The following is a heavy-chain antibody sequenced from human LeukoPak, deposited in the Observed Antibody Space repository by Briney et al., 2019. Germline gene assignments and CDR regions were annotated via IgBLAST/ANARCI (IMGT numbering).Heavy chain of an antibody. J-gene: IGHJ6*02. CDR3: ARFVAYDILTGYTKGMDV. CDR2: IYYSGST. CDR1: GGSISSYY. V-gene: IGHV4-59*01. Sequence: SETLSLTCTVSGGSISSYYWSWIRQPPGKGLEWIGYIYYSGSTNYNPSLKSRVTISVDTSKNQFSLKLSSVTAADTAVYYCARFVAYDILTGYTKGMDVWGQGTTVTVSS. D-gene: IGHD3-9*01.